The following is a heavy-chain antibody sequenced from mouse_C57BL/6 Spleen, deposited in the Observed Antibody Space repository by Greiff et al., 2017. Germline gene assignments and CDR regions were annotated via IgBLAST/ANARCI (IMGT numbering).Heavy chain of an antibody. CDR2: ISSGGDYI. D-gene: IGHD1-1*01. CDR1: GFTFSSYA. Sequence: EVKLVESGEGLVKPGGSLKLSCAASGFTFSSYAMSWVRQTPEKRLEWVAYISSGGDYIYYADTVKGRFTISRDNARNTLYLQMSSLKSEDTAMYYCTRGGNYYGSSYWFAYWGQGTLVTVSA. V-gene: IGHV5-9-1*02. J-gene: IGHJ3*01. CDR3: TRGGNYYGSSYWFAY.